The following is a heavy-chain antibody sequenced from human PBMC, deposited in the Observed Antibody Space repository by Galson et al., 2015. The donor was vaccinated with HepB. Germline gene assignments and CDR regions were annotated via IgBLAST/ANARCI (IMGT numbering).Heavy chain of an antibody. Sequence: GLEWMGRITGYNGNTKYAQKFQGRVTMTTDTSTNTAYMELRNLKSDDTGVYYCARGSGYDQFDYWGQGTLVTVSS. D-gene: IGHD5-12*01. J-gene: IGHJ4*02. CDR2: ITGYNGNT. V-gene: IGHV1-18*01. CDR3: ARGSGYDQFDY.